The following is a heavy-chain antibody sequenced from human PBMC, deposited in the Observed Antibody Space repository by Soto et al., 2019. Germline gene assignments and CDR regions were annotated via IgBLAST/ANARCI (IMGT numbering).Heavy chain of an antibody. V-gene: IGHV1-24*01. J-gene: IGHJ6*02. CDR3: ATVNCTNGVCYYYYGMDV. CDR2: FDPEDGET. CDR1: GYTLTELS. D-gene: IGHD2-8*01. Sequence: ASVKVSCKVSGYTLTELSMHWVRQAPGKGLEWMGGFDPEDGETIYAQKFQGRVTMTEDTSTDTAYMELSSLRSEDTAVYYCATVNCTNGVCYYYYGMDVWGQGTTVTVSS.